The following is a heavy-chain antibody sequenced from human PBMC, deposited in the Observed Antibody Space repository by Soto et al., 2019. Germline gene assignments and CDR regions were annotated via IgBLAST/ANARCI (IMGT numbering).Heavy chain of an antibody. J-gene: IGHJ6*02. CDR2: INQSGST. D-gene: IGHD2-8*01. V-gene: IGHV4-34*01. CDR1: GGSFSGYY. Sequence: QVQLQQWGAGLLKPSETLSLTCAVYGGSFSGYYWSCIRQPPGKGLEWIGEINQSGSTNYNPSLKSRVTISVDTSKNQFSLKMSSVTAADTAVYYCASLSRLYPVSHYYYYGIDVWGQGTTVTVSS. CDR3: ASLSRLYPVSHYYYYGIDV.